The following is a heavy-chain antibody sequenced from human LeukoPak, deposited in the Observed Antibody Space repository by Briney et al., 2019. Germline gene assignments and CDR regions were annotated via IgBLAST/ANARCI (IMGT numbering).Heavy chain of an antibody. D-gene: IGHD2-15*01. CDR2: LYYSGNT. J-gene: IGHJ6*03. CDR1: GGSISSDY. V-gene: IGHV4-59*08. CDR3: STLSPSPPRGGICYENYYYYYLDV. Sequence: SETLSLTCTVSGGSISSDYWSWVRQPPGKGLEWIGYLYYSGNTNYNPSLKSRVTISLDTSKNQFSLKLPSLPAADTTVYSSSTLSPSPPRGGICYENYYYYYLDVWGKGTTVTVSS.